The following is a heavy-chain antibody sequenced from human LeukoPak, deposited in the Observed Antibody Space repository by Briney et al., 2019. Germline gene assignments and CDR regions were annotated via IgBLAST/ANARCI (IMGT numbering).Heavy chain of an antibody. J-gene: IGHJ6*03. Sequence: GGSLRLSCAASGFTFSSYSMNWVRQALGKGLEWVSYISSSSSTIYYADSVKGRFTISRDNAKNSLYLQMNSLRAEDTAVYYCASGTYDFWSGYYHNYYYMDVWGKGTTVTVSS. CDR3: ASGTYDFWSGYYHNYYYMDV. CDR2: ISSSSSTI. CDR1: GFTFSSYS. D-gene: IGHD3-3*01. V-gene: IGHV3-48*04.